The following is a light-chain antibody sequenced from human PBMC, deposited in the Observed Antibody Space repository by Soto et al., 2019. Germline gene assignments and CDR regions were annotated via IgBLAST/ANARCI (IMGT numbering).Light chain of an antibody. J-gene: IGKJ4*01. Sequence: DIQMTQSPSSLSASVGVRITITCRSSQSLHNYLNWYQQKPGKAPNLLIYAASNLHSGVPSRFSGGGSETDFTLTISSLQPEDFATYYCQQSFSTPPTFGGGTKVEIK. CDR3: QQSFSTPPT. CDR1: QSLHNY. V-gene: IGKV1-39*01. CDR2: AAS.